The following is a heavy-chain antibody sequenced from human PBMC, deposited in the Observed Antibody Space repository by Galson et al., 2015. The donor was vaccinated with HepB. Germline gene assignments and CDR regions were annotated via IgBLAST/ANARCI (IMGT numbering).Heavy chain of an antibody. Sequence: SLRLSCAASGFTFSNAWMSWVRQAPGKGLEWVGRIKSKTDGGTTDYAAPVKGRFTFSRDDSKNTLYLQMNSLKTEDTAVYYCTTEPRSSGYYYYYGMDVWGQGTTVTVSS. V-gene: IGHV3-15*01. J-gene: IGHJ6*02. D-gene: IGHD3-22*01. CDR1: GFTFSNAW. CDR2: IKSKTDGGTT. CDR3: TTEPRSSGYYYYYGMDV.